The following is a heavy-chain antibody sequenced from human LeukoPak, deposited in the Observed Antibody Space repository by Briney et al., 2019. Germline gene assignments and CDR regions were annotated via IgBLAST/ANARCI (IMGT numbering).Heavy chain of an antibody. CDR3: ASYVWGSYRFTI. V-gene: IGHV4-4*02. CDR1: GGSISDTNY. D-gene: IGHD3-16*02. CDR2: IYHSGST. J-gene: IGHJ4*02. Sequence: SETLSLTCVVSGGSISDTNYWSWVRQPPGKGLEWIGEIYHSGSTNYNPSLKSRVTISVDKSKNQFSLKLSSVTAADTAVYYCASYVWGSYRFTIWGQGTLVTVSS.